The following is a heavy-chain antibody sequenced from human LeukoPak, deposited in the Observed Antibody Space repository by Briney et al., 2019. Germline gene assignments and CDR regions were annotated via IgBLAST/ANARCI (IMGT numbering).Heavy chain of an antibody. CDR1: GFTFSSYG. D-gene: IGHD4-17*01. CDR3: AKVPDDYGDYQVTEYFDL. Sequence: PGGSLRLSCAASGFTFSSYGMHWVRQAPGKGLEWVAVISYDGSNKYYADSVKGRFTISRDNSKNTLYLQMNSLRAEDTAVYYCAKVPDDYGDYQVTEYFDLWGRGTLVTVSS. CDR2: ISYDGSNK. V-gene: IGHV3-30*18. J-gene: IGHJ2*01.